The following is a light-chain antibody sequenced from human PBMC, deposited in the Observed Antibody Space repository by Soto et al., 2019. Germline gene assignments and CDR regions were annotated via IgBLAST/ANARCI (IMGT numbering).Light chain of an antibody. V-gene: IGKV3-20*01. CDR2: CAS. CDR1: QSVSSSY. J-gene: IGKJ1*01. Sequence: EIVLTHSPCTLSLSPLERATLSFMSSQSVSSSYLAWCQQKPVQAPRLLIYCASSRATGIPARFSGSGSGTDFTLTISRLEPEDFAVYYCQQYGSSPETFGQGTKVDI. CDR3: QQYGSSPET.